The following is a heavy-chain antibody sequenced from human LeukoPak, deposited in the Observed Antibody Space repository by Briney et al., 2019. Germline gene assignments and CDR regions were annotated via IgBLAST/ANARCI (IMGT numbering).Heavy chain of an antibody. CDR1: GFTFSSYG. J-gene: IGHJ4*02. Sequence: GGSLRLSCAASGFTFSSYGMHWVRQAPGKGLEWVAVIWYDGSNKYYADSVKGRFTISRDNSKNTLYLQMNSLRAEDTAVYYCARDSSPYSGYEHYFDYWGQGTLVTVSS. D-gene: IGHD5-12*01. V-gene: IGHV3-33*01. CDR2: IWYDGSNK. CDR3: ARDSSPYSGYEHYFDY.